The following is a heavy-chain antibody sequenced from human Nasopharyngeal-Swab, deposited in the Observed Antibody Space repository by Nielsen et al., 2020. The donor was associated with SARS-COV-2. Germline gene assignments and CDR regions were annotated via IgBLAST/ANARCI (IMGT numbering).Heavy chain of an antibody. CDR2: ISSSSSTI. D-gene: IGHD4-17*01. CDR3: AGDTGRSKMKLPDY. Sequence: GESLKISCAASGFTFSSYSMNWVRQAPGKGLEWVSYISSSSSTIYYADSVKGRFTISRDNAKNSLYLQMNSLRAEDTAVYYCAGDTGRSKMKLPDYWGQGTLVTVSS. V-gene: IGHV3-48*04. J-gene: IGHJ4*02. CDR1: GFTFSSYS.